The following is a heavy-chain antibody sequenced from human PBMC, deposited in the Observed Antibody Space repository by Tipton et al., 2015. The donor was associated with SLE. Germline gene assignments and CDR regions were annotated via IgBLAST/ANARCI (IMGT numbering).Heavy chain of an antibody. J-gene: IGHJ4*02. D-gene: IGHD3-10*01. V-gene: IGHV3-49*04. CDR2: IRSKAYGGTT. CDR3: TRLMVRGVIITTGFDY. CDR1: GFTFSNAW. Sequence: SLRLSCAASGFTFSNAWMNWVRQAPGKGLEWVGFIRSKAYGGTTEYAASAKGRFTISRDDSKSIAYLQMNSLKTEDTAVYYCTRLMVRGVIITTGFDYWGQGALVTVSS.